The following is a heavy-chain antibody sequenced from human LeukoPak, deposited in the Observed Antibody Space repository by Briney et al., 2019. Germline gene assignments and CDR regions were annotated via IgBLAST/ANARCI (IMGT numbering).Heavy chain of an antibody. CDR2: ISYDGSNK. CDR3: ARSGGATKYYYYGMDV. J-gene: IGHJ6*02. Sequence: GGSLRLSCAASGFTFSSYGMHWVRQAPGKGLEWVAVISYDGSNKYYADSVKGRFTISRDNSKNTLYLQMNSLRAEDTAVYYCARSGGATKYYYYGMDVWGQGTTVTVSS. CDR1: GFTFSSYG. V-gene: IGHV3-30*03. D-gene: IGHD1-26*01.